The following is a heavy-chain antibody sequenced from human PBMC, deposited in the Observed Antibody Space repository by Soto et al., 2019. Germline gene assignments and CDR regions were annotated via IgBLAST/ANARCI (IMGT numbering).Heavy chain of an antibody. CDR1: GFTFSNYG. CDR3: AKEIAVADQFDY. V-gene: IGHV3-30*18. Sequence: VGSLRLSCVASGFTFSNYGIHWVGQAPGKGLEWVAVISSDGRTAYYSDSVKGRFTISRDNSKNTLYLQMNSLRTEDTALYYCAKEIAVADQFDYWGQGTLVTVSS. J-gene: IGHJ4*02. D-gene: IGHD6-19*01. CDR2: ISSDGRTA.